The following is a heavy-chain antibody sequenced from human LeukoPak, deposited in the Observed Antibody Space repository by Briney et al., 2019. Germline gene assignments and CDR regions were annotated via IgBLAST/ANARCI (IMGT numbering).Heavy chain of an antibody. CDR3: AKDAVRGVMRYSSDY. Sequence: GGSLRLSCAASGFTFSSYGMHWVRQAPGKGLEWVAVISYDGSNKYYADSVKGRFTISRDNSKNTLYLQMNSLRAEDTAVYYCAKDAVRGVMRYSSDYWGEGTLVTVSS. D-gene: IGHD3-10*01. CDR2: ISYDGSNK. J-gene: IGHJ4*02. V-gene: IGHV3-30*18. CDR1: GFTFSSYG.